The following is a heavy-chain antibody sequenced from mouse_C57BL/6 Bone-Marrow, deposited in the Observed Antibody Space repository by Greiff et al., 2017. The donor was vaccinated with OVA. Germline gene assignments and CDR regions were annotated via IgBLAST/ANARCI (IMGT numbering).Heavy chain of an antibody. D-gene: IGHD3-2*02. CDR1: GYTFTSYW. CDR3: ARRGELRLRGGNYFDY. Sequence: QVQLKQPGAELVRPGSSVKLSCKASGYTFTSYWMHWVKQRPIQGLEWIGNIDPSDSETHYNQKFKDKATLTVDKSSSTAYMQLSSRTSEDSAVYYCARRGELRLRGGNYFDYWGQGTTLTVSS. V-gene: IGHV1-52*01. CDR2: IDPSDSET. J-gene: IGHJ2*01.